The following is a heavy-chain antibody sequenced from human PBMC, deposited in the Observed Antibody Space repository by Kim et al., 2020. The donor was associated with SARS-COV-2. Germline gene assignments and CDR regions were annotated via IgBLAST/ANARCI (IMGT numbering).Heavy chain of an antibody. D-gene: IGHD4-4*01. J-gene: IGHJ4*02. V-gene: IGHV3-23*01. CDR3: AKAYDYSLAFDY. Sequence: YYADSVKGRFTISRDNSKNTLYLQMNSLRAEDTAVYYCAKAYDYSLAFDYWGQGTLVTVSS.